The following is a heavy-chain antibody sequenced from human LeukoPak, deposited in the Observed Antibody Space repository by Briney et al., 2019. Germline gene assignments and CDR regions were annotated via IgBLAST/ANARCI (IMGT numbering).Heavy chain of an antibody. CDR1: GGSFSGYY. Sequence: SETLSLTXAVYGGSFSGYYWSWIRQPPGKGLEWIGETNHSGSTNYNPSLKSRVTISVDTSKNQFSLKLSSVTAADTAVYYCARGYSVAGLFQHWGQGTLVTVSS. V-gene: IGHV4-34*01. D-gene: IGHD6-19*01. J-gene: IGHJ1*01. CDR3: ARGYSVAGLFQH. CDR2: TNHSGST.